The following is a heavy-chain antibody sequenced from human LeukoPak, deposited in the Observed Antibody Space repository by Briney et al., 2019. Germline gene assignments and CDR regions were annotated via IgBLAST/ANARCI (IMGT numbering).Heavy chain of an antibody. CDR2: IYHSEST. D-gene: IGHD6-6*01. CDR3: ARHHGSSSSSHFFDY. V-gene: IGHV4-38-2*01. J-gene: IGHJ4*02. CDR1: GYSISSGYY. Sequence: SETLSLTCAVSGYSISSGYYWGWIRQPPGKGLEWIGSIYHSESTYYNPSLKSRVTISVDTSKNQFSLKLSSVTAADTAVYYCARHHGSSSSSHFFDYWGQGTLVTVSS.